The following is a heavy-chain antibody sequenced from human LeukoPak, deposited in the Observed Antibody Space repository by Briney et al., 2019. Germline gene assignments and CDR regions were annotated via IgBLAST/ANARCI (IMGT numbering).Heavy chain of an antibody. CDR1: GFTFSNAW. Sequence: GGSLRLSCAASGFTFSNAWMSWVRQAPGKGLEWVGRIKSKTDGGTTDYAAPVKGRFTISRDDSKNTLYLQMNSLKTEDTAVYYCTTALNYPIVGEPYWGQGTLVTVSS. CDR2: IKSKTDGGTT. CDR3: TTALNYPIVGEPY. J-gene: IGHJ4*02. D-gene: IGHD1-26*01. V-gene: IGHV3-15*01.